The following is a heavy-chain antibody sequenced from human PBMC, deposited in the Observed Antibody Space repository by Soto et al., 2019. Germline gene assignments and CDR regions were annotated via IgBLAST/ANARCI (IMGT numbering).Heavy chain of an antibody. J-gene: IGHJ3*02. D-gene: IGHD2-15*01. V-gene: IGHV3-9*01. CDR2: ISWNSGSI. Sequence: GGSLRRSCAASGFTFDDYAMHWVRQAPGKGLEWVSGISWNSGSIGYADSVKGRFTISRDNAKNSLYLQMNSLRAEDTALYYCAKGDEYCSGGSCPGAFDIWGQGTMVTVSS. CDR1: GFTFDDYA. CDR3: AKGDEYCSGGSCPGAFDI.